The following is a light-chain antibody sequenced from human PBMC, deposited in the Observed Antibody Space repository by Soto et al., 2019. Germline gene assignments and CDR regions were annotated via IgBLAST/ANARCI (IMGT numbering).Light chain of an antibody. CDR2: EVS. J-gene: IGLJ2*01. CDR1: TSDFVNYNY. CDR3: SSYTVSTDVV. V-gene: IGLV2-14*01. Sequence: QSALTQPASLSGSPEQSVTISCSGTTSDFVNYNYVSWYQHHPGKAPQLILFEVSNRPSGVSSRFSGSKSGNTASLIISGLQAEDEAYYYCSSYTVSTDVVFGGGTKLTVL.